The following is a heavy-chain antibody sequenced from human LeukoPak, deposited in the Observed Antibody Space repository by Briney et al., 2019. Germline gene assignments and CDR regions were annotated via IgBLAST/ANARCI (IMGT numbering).Heavy chain of an antibody. CDR2: INPSGGST. V-gene: IGHV1-46*01. Sequence: ASVKVSCKASGYTFTTFCIHWVRQAPGQRLEWMGIINPSGGSTSYAQKFQGRVTMTRDMSTSTVYMELSSLRSEDTAVYYCARGLYCSSTSCYGVGSDYWGQGTLVTVSS. CDR1: GYTFTTFC. CDR3: ARGLYCSSTSCYGVGSDY. J-gene: IGHJ4*02. D-gene: IGHD2-2*01.